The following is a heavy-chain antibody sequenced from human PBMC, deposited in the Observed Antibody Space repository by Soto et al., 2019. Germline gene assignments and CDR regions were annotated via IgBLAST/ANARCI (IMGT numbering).Heavy chain of an antibody. V-gene: IGHV1-69*12. CDR2: IIPIFGTA. CDR1: GGTFSSYA. Sequence: QVQLVQSGAEVKKPGSSVKVSCKASGGTFSSYAITWVRQAPGQGLEWMGGIIPIFGTANYAQKFQGRVTITEDESTSTASMELSRLRSEDTAVYYCARDRGPSSGYYPYWFDPWGQGTLVTVSS. D-gene: IGHD3-22*01. CDR3: ARDRGPSSGYYPYWFDP. J-gene: IGHJ5*02.